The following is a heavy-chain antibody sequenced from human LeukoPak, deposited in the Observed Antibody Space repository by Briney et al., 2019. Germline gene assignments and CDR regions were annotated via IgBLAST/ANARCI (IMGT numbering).Heavy chain of an antibody. Sequence: SETLSLTCTVCGYSISSGYYWGWIRQPPGKGLEWIGSIYHSGSTYYNPSLKSRVTISVDTSKNQFSLKLSSVTAADTAVYYCARSYDYVWGTFHWGQGTLVTVSS. J-gene: IGHJ4*02. CDR2: IYHSGST. CDR3: ARSYDYVWGTFH. V-gene: IGHV4-38-2*02. CDR1: GYSISSGYY. D-gene: IGHD3-16*01.